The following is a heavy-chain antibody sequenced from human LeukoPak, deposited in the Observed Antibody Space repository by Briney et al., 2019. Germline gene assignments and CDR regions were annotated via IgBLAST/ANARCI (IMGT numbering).Heavy chain of an antibody. CDR3: AREGINRVRGVPFDI. CDR1: GYTFTGNY. Sequence: ASVKVSCKASGYTFTGNYIHWVRQAPGQGLERVGWINPNNGGTYYGQKFQGRVTMTRDTSIRAAYMDLSSLISEDTAVYYCAREGINRVRGVPFDIWGQGTMVTVSS. CDR2: INPNNGGT. V-gene: IGHV1-2*02. D-gene: IGHD3-10*01. J-gene: IGHJ3*02.